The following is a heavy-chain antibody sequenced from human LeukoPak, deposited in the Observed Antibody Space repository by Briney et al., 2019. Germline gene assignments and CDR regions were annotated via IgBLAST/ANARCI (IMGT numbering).Heavy chain of an antibody. Sequence: GSSVKVSCKASGGTFSSYAISWVRPAPGQWLEWMGGIIPLFGTANYAQKFQGRVTITADESTSTAYMELSSLKFDDTAFFFCAQGGIRYCDSSSCFDNWYFDLWGRGTLVTVSS. D-gene: IGHD2-2*01. CDR1: GGTFSSYA. J-gene: IGHJ2*01. CDR2: IIPLFGTA. CDR3: AQGGIRYCDSSSCFDNWYFDL. V-gene: IGHV1-69*01.